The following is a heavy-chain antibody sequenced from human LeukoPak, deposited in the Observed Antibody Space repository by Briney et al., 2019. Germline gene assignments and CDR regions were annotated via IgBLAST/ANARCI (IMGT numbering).Heavy chain of an antibody. CDR2: VNLPGST. CDR1: GRSISTTNW. J-gene: IGHJ3*02. V-gene: IGHV4-4*02. Sequence: PSRTLSLTCGVSGRSISTTNWWTWVRQPPGKGLEWIGEVNLPGSTNYNPSLKSRVAISVDKSENHISLKLTSVTAADTAVYYCASTPGLLDAFDIWGQGTMVTVSS. CDR3: ASTPGLLDAFDI.